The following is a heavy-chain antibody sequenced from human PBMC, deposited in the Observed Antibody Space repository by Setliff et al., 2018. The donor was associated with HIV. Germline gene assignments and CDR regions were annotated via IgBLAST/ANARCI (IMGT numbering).Heavy chain of an antibody. J-gene: IGHJ6*03. CDR1: GYSLSTYA. V-gene: IGHV1-18*01. Sequence: ASVKVSCKASGYSLSTYAISWVRQAPGQGLEWMGWIDSNNGNRNFAQKFRGRVTMTTDISMNTAYMEVRSLSFDDTAVYYCVRLTADRTNYYYYMDVWGKGTTVTVSS. CDR3: VRLTADRTNYYYYMDV. D-gene: IGHD2-8*01. CDR2: IDSNNGNR.